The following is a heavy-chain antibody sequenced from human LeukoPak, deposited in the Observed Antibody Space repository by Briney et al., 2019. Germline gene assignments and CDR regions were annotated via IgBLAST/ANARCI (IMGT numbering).Heavy chain of an antibody. D-gene: IGHD1-26*01. J-gene: IGHJ3*02. V-gene: IGHV4-34*01. CDR2: INHSGST. Sequence: SETLSLTCAVYGGSFSGYYWSWIRQPPGKGLEWIGEINHSGSTNYNPSLKSRVTISVDTSKNQFSLKLSSVTAADTAVYYCARDSKWELPDAFDIWGQGTMVTVSS. CDR1: GGSFSGYY. CDR3: ARDSKWELPDAFDI.